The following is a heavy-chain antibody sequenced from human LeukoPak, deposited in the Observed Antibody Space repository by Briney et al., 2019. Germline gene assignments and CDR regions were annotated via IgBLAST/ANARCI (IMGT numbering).Heavy chain of an antibody. D-gene: IGHD3-10*01. CDR1: GFTVSSNY. CDR2: IYGGGST. J-gene: IGHJ6*02. Sequence: GGSLRLSCAASGFTVSSNYMSWVRQAPGKGLEWVSVIYGGGSTYYADSVKGRFTISRDNSKNTLYLQMNSLRAEDTAVYYCARDRMVRGVSDNYYYYYGMDVWGQGTTVTVSS. V-gene: IGHV3-66*01. CDR3: ARDRMVRGVSDNYYYYYGMDV.